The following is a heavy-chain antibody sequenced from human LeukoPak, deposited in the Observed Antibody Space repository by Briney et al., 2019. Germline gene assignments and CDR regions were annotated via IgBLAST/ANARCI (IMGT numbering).Heavy chain of an antibody. J-gene: IGHJ4*02. V-gene: IGHV4-59*08. CDR3: ARHGANGHSYGAYLDY. CDR2: IYSSGST. CDR1: GGSINNYY. Sequence: SETLSLTCTVSGGSINNYYWSWIRHPPGKGLEWIGSIYSSGSTNYSPYLTSRVIISVDTSKSQFSLKLSSLTAADTAMYYCARHGANGHSYGAYLDYWGQGTLVTVSS. D-gene: IGHD5-18*01.